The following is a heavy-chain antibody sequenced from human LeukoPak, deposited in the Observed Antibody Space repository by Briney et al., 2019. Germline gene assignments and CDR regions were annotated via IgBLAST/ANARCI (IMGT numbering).Heavy chain of an antibody. CDR3: AGVSFSSGWYRDY. Sequence: GGSLRLSCAASGFTVSRNYMSWVRQAPGKGLEWVSVISSGGNTYYTDSVKGRFTISRDNSKNTLYLQMSSLRVEDTAVYYCAGVSFSSGWYRDYWGQGTLVTVSS. CDR1: GFTVSRNY. J-gene: IGHJ4*02. CDR2: ISSGGNT. D-gene: IGHD6-19*01. V-gene: IGHV3-53*01.